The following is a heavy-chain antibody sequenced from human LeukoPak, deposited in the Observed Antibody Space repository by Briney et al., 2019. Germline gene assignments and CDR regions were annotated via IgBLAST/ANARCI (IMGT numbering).Heavy chain of an antibody. CDR3: ARRGYPVYYYYMDV. Sequence: GASVKVSCKASGGTFSSYAISWVRQAPGQGLEWMGGIIPIFGTANYAQKFQGRVTITADKSTGTAYMELSSLRSEDTAVYYCARRGYPVYYYYMDVWGKGTTVTISS. D-gene: IGHD5-12*01. CDR2: IIPIFGTA. V-gene: IGHV1-69*06. J-gene: IGHJ6*03. CDR1: GGTFSSYA.